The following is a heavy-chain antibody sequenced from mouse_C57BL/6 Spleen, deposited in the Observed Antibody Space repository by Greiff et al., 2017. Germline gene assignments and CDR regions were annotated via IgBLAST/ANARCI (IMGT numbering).Heavy chain of an antibody. CDR1: GYTFTDYY. D-gene: IGHD2-4*01. J-gene: IGHJ4*01. Sequence: QVQLQQSGAELVRPGASVKLSCKASGYTFTDYYINWVKQRPGQGLEWIARIYPGSGNTYYNEKFKGKATLTAEKSSSTAYMQLSSLTSEDSAVYFCARGDYGRMDYWGQGTSVTVSS. V-gene: IGHV1-76*01. CDR3: ARGDYGRMDY. CDR2: IYPGSGNT.